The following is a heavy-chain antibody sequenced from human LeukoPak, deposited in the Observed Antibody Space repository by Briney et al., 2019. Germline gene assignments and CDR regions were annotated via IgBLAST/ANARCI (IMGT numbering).Heavy chain of an antibody. CDR2: IYYSGST. V-gene: IGHV4-39*07. CDR1: GGSISSSSYY. D-gene: IGHD2-15*01. J-gene: IGHJ5*02. CDR3: ARDIVVVVAAYNWFDP. Sequence: PSETLSLTCTVSGGSISSSSYYWGWIRQPPGKGLEWLGSIYYSGSTYYNPSLKTRVTISVATSKNPFSLKLSSVTAADTAVYYCARDIVVVVAAYNWFDPWGQGTLVTVSS.